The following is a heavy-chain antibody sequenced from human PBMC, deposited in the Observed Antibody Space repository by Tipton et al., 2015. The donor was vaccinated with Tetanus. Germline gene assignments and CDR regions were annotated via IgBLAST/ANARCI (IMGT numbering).Heavy chain of an antibody. V-gene: IGHV3-23*01. CDR2: ISGSGGST. D-gene: IGHD4-11*01. CDR3: ARSNSEEDYYYYGMDV. CDR1: GFTFSGYA. J-gene: IGHJ6*02. Sequence: SLRLSCAASGFTFSGYAMSWVRQAPGKGLEWVSAISGSGGSTYYADSVKGRFTISRDNSKNTLYLQMNSLRAEDTAVYYCARSNSEEDYYYYGMDVWGQGTMVTVSS.